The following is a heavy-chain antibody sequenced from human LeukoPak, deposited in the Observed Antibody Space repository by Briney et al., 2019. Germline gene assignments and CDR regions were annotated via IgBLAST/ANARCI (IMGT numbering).Heavy chain of an antibody. CDR3: AKVSYYGSGSPYYFDY. CDR2: ISYDGSNK. J-gene: IGHJ4*02. V-gene: IGHV3-30*18. CDR1: GFTFSSYG. D-gene: IGHD3-10*01. Sequence: PGRSLRLSCAASGFTFSSYGMHWVRQAPGKGLEWVAVISYDGSNKYYADSVKGRFTISRDNSKNTLYLQMNSLRAEDTAVYYCAKVSYYGSGSPYYFDYWGQGTLVTVSS.